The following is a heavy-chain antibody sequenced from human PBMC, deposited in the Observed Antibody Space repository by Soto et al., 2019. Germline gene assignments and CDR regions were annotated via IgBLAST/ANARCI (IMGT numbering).Heavy chain of an antibody. Sequence: SETLSLTCTVSGGSISSYYWSWIRQPPGKGLEWIGYIYYSGSTNYNPSLKSRVTISVDTSKNQFSLKLSSVTAADTAVYYCAREVLRFGGWDSSGWYAFDIWGQGTMVTVSS. J-gene: IGHJ3*02. CDR1: GGSISSYY. V-gene: IGHV4-59*01. CDR2: IYYSGST. D-gene: IGHD6-19*01. CDR3: AREVLRFGGWDSSGWYAFDI.